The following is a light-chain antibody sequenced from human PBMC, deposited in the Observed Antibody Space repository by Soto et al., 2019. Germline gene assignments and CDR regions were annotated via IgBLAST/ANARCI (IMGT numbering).Light chain of an antibody. CDR1: QDISRW. CDR2: DAS. CDR3: QQYNGYRTWT. Sequence: DIQMTQSPATLSASVGDRVSITCRASQDISRWLAWYQQKPGKAPKVLIWDASSLQRGVPSRFTGSGSGTEFTLTIHGLQPDDFATYYCQQYNGYRTWTFGQGTKVEIK. J-gene: IGKJ1*01. V-gene: IGKV1-5*01.